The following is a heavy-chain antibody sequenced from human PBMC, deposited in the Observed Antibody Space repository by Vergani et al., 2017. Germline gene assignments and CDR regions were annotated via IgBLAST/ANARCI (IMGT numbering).Heavy chain of an antibody. J-gene: IGHJ4*02. D-gene: IGHD3-22*01. V-gene: IGHV3-23*01. CDR2: IRGSGGST. CDR3: ARVRGNIDY. CDR1: GFTFSNYA. Sequence: EVQLLESGGGLVQPGGSLRLSCAASGFTFSNYAMSWVRRAPGTGLEWVSAIRGSGGSTYYADSVKGRFTISRDNSKNTLSLQMNSLRAEDTAVYYCARVRGNIDYWGQGTLVTVSS.